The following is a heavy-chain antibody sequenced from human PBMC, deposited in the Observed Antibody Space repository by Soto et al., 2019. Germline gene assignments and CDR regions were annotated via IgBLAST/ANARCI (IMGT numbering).Heavy chain of an antibody. V-gene: IGHV3-11*01. Sequence: QVHLVESGGGLVKSGESLRLSCAASRFSFRDYFMSWIRQAPGKGLEWISYIGPDSNTIYYADSVKGRFVISRDDTTNSLYLQMDSLRADDTAVYYCARDDYTYGVSWGQGTLVTVSS. J-gene: IGHJ5*02. CDR3: ARDDYTYGVS. CDR2: IGPDSNTI. D-gene: IGHD5-18*01. CDR1: RFSFRDYF.